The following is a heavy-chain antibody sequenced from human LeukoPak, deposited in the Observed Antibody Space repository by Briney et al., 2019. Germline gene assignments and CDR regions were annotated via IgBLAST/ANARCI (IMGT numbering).Heavy chain of an antibody. Sequence: GGSLRLSCVASGFTFSSYAMHWVRQAPGKGLEWVAVISYDGSNKYYADSVKGRFTISRDNSKNTLYLQMNSLRAEDTAVYYCARDRGGFGVVTPLGYWGQGTLVTVSS. J-gene: IGHJ4*02. D-gene: IGHD3-3*01. CDR2: ISYDGSNK. V-gene: IGHV3-30*01. CDR1: GFTFSSYA. CDR3: ARDRGGFGVVTPLGY.